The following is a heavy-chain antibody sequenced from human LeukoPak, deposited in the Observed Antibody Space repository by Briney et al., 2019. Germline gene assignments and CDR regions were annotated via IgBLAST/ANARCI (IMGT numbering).Heavy chain of an antibody. V-gene: IGHV3-30-3*01. CDR2: ISYDGSNK. Sequence: GRSLRLSCAASGFTFSSYAMHWVRQAPGKGLEWVAVISYDGSNKYYADSVKGRFTISRDNSKNTLYLQMNSLRAEDTAVYYCARDFSSGWTTEDYWGQGTLVTVSS. CDR1: GFTFSSYA. J-gene: IGHJ4*02. CDR3: ARDFSSGWTTEDY. D-gene: IGHD6-19*01.